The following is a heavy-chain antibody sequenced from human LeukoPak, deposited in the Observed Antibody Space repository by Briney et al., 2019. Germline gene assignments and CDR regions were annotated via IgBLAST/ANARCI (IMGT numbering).Heavy chain of an antibody. D-gene: IGHD2-2*01. V-gene: IGHV3-23*01. J-gene: IGHJ4*02. CDR3: AKDSILGAFQD. CDR2: ISGSGGTT. CDR1: GFTFSSYA. Sequence: GGSLRLSCSASGFTFSSYAMSWVRQAPGKGLEGVSAISGSGGTTYYAAYVKGRFTISRDNSKTTLSLQMPSMRAEDTAVYYCAKDSILGAFQDWGQGTLVTVSS.